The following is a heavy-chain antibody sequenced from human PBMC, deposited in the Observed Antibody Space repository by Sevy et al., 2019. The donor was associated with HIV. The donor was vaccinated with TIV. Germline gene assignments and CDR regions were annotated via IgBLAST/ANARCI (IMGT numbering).Heavy chain of an antibody. CDR2: ISSSSSYI. V-gene: IGHV3-21*01. CDR3: ARGEYYYDSSGYFDAFDI. Sequence: GGSLRLSCAASGFTFSSYSMNWVRQAPGKGLEWVSSISSSSSYIYYADSVKGRFTISRDNAKNSLYLQMNSRRAEDTAVYYCARGEYYYDSSGYFDAFDIWGQGTMVTVSS. CDR1: GFTFSSYS. D-gene: IGHD3-22*01. J-gene: IGHJ3*02.